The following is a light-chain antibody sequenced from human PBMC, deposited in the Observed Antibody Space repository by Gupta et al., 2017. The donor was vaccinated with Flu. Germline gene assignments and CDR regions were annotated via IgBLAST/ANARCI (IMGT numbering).Light chain of an antibody. CDR3: QTWDTGIRV. J-gene: IGLJ3*02. Sequence: QLVLTQSPSASASLGASVELTCTLSSGHSSNAIAWHQQQPEKGPRYLMKINSDGSHNKGDGIPDRFSGSSSGAERYLTISSLQSEDEADYYCQTWDTGIRVFGGGTKLTVL. CDR2: INSDGSH. V-gene: IGLV4-69*01. CDR1: SGHSSNA.